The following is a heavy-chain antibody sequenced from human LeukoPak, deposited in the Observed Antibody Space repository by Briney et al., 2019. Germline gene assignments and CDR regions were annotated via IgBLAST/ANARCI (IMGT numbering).Heavy chain of an antibody. D-gene: IGHD1-20*01. V-gene: IGHV3-48*01. CDR3: AKDRMYNWNYFGY. Sequence: QPGGSLRLSCAASGFTFSSYSMNWVPQAAGKGLEWVSYITGSSSTINCADSVKGRFTISRDNSKNTLYLQMNSLRAEDTAVYYCAKDRMYNWNYFGYWGQGTLVTVSS. CDR2: ITGSSSTI. CDR1: GFTFSSYS. J-gene: IGHJ4*02.